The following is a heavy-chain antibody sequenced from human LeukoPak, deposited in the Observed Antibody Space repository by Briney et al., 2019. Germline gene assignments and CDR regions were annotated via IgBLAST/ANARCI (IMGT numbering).Heavy chain of an antibody. CDR1: GGSFSGYY. CDR3: ARAGGELLWFGELDFSFDP. V-gene: IGHV4-34*01. D-gene: IGHD3-10*01. CDR2: INHSGST. J-gene: IGHJ5*02. Sequence: SETLSLTCAVYGGSFSGYYWSWIRQPPGKGLEWIGGINHSGSTNYNPSLKSRVTISVDTSKNQFSLKLSSVTAADTAVYYCARAGGELLWFGELDFSFDPWGQGTLVTVSS.